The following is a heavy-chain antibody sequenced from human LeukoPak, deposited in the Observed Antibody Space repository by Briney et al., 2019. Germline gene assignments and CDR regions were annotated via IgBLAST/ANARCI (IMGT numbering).Heavy chain of an antibody. Sequence: GGSLRLSCAASGFTFSSYWMSWVRQAPGKGLEWVANIKQDGSEKYYVDSVEGRFTISRDNAKNSLYLQMNSLRAEDTAVYYCAREWELLERSAFDIWGQGTMVTVSS. CDR3: AREWELLERSAFDI. CDR2: IKQDGSEK. CDR1: GFTFSSYW. D-gene: IGHD1-26*01. J-gene: IGHJ3*02. V-gene: IGHV3-7*01.